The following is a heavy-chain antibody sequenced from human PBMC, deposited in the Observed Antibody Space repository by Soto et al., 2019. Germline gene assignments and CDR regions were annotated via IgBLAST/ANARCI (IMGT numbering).Heavy chain of an antibody. J-gene: IGHJ4*02. V-gene: IGHV3-7*03. CDR3: ARLGLVVVVDATSPGYDY. CDR2: IKQDGSGK. D-gene: IGHD2-15*01. Sequence: EVQLVESGGGLVQPGGSLRLFCAASGFTFSSYWMSWVRQAPGKGLEWVANIKQDGSGKYYVDSVKGSFTISRDDAQNSLNGKMYSLRAEDTAVDYWARLGLVVVVDATSPGYDYWGQGTLVTVST. CDR1: GFTFSSYW.